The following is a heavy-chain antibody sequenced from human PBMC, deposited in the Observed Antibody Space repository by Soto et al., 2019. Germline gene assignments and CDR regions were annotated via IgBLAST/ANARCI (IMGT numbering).Heavy chain of an antibody. V-gene: IGHV3-23*01. J-gene: IGHJ4*02. D-gene: IGHD2-15*01. Sequence: PGGSLRLSCAAPGFTFSSYAMSWVRQAPGKGLEWVSAISGSGGSTYYADSVKGRFTISRDNSKNTLYLQMNSLRAEDTAVYYCAKGSSGGSSFGLYWGQGTLVTVSS. CDR2: ISGSGGST. CDR3: AKGSSGGSSFGLY. CDR1: GFTFSSYA.